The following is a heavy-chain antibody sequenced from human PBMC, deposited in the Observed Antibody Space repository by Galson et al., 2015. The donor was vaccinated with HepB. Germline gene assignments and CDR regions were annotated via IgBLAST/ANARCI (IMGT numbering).Heavy chain of an antibody. CDR2: INPNSGDT. CDR1: GYTFTGYY. J-gene: IGHJ4*02. Sequence: VKVSCKASGYTFTGYYLHWVRQAPGLGFEWMGRINPNSGDTYYAQKFQGRVTMTRDTSIRTAYMELSRLRSDDTAVYYCARDWFLYDSSGYYFFDYWGQGTLVTVSS. D-gene: IGHD3-22*01. V-gene: IGHV1-2*06. CDR3: ARDWFLYDSSGYYFFDY.